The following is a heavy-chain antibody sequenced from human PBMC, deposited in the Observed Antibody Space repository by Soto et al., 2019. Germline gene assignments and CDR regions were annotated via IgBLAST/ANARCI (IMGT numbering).Heavy chain of an antibody. CDR3: AHRVLRTVFGLVTTTAIYFDF. Sequence: QITLNESGPTQVKPRQTLTLTCTFSGFSLTTSGVGVGWIRQSPGKAQEWLALIYWDDDKRYSPSLKSRLTTTKDTSKNQVVLTIADLYPADTATYYCAHRVLRTVFGLVTTTAIYFDFWGQGTPVAVSS. D-gene: IGHD3-3*01. J-gene: IGHJ4*02. V-gene: IGHV2-5*02. CDR2: IYWDDDK. CDR1: GFSLTTSGVG.